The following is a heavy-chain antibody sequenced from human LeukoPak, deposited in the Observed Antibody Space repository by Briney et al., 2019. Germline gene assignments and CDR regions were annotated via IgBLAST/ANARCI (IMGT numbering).Heavy chain of an antibody. V-gene: IGHV4-39*07. CDR1: GGSISSSSYY. J-gene: IGHJ4*02. CDR3: ARGLEEYYDTSGYSY. CDR2: IYYSGST. Sequence: SETLSLTCTVSGGSISSSSYYWGWIRQPPGKGLEWIGSIYYSGSTYYNPSLKSRVTISVDTSKNQFSLKLSSVTAADTAVYYCARGLEEYYDTSGYSYWDQGTLVTVSS. D-gene: IGHD3-22*01.